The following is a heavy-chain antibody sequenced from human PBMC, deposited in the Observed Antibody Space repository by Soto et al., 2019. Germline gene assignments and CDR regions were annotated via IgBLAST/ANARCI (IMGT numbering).Heavy chain of an antibody. CDR1: GFTFSSYA. D-gene: IGHD2-21*02. Sequence: EVQLLESGGGLVQPGGSLRLSCAASGFTFSSYAMSWVRQAPGKGLEWVSAISGGGGSTYYADAVKGRFTISRDNSKNTLYLQMNSLRAEDTAVYYCAKDGLRVGGGDSEPPWGQGTLVTVSS. J-gene: IGHJ5*02. CDR3: AKDGLRVGGGDSEPP. V-gene: IGHV3-23*01. CDR2: ISGGGGST.